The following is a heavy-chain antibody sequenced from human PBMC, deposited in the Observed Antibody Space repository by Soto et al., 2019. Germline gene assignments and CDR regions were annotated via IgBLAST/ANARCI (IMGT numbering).Heavy chain of an antibody. V-gene: IGHV4-59*01. J-gene: IGHJ4*02. CDR1: GVSISFYY. D-gene: IGHD6-13*01. Sequence: SETLSLTCTVSGVSISFYYWSWIRQPPGKGLEWIAYIDSSGSTKYNPSLKSRVTISLDTSRNQLSLKLNSVTASDTAVYYCAREGYSSRWNPIDYWGQGTQVTVSS. CDR3: AREGYSSRWNPIDY. CDR2: IDSSGST.